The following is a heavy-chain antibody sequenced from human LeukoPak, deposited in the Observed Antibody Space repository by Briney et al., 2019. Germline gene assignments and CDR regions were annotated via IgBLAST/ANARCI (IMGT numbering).Heavy chain of an antibody. Sequence: PGRSLRLSCAASGFTFSSYGMHWVRQAPGKGLEWVAVIWYDGSNKYYADSVKGRFTISRDNSKNTLYLQMNSLRAEDTAVYYCARELGYGDYAPGYWGQGTLVTVSS. V-gene: IGHV3-33*01. D-gene: IGHD4-17*01. CDR2: IWYDGSNK. CDR3: ARELGYGDYAPGY. CDR1: GFTFSSYG. J-gene: IGHJ4*02.